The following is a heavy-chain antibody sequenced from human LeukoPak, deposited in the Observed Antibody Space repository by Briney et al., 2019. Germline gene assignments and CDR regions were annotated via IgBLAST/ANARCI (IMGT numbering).Heavy chain of an antibody. CDR1: XYTFTSYD. CDR3: ARWGSGWYLP. CDR2: MNPNSGNT. D-gene: IGHD6-19*01. J-gene: IGHJ5*02. Sequence: VSFKASXYTFTSYDINWVRQATGQGLEWMGWMNPNSGNTGYSQKFQGRGTMTRNTSISTAYMELSSLRSEDTAVYYCARWGSGWYLPWGQGTLVTVSS. V-gene: IGHV1-8*01.